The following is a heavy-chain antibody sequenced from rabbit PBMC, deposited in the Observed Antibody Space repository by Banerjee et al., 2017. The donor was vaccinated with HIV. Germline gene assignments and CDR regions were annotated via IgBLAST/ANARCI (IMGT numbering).Heavy chain of an antibody. CDR2: IYGGSTGST. J-gene: IGHJ4*01. Sequence: QSLEESGGDLVKPGASLTLTCTASGFSFSSDYMCWVRQAPGKGLEWIACIYGGSTGSTYYASWAKGRFTISKTSSTTVTLQMTSLTAADTATYFCARAPTYAVSSGGYTFNLWGQGTLVTVS. V-gene: IGHV1S40*01. CDR1: GFSFSSDY. CDR3: ARAPTYAVSSGGYTFNL. D-gene: IGHD1-1*01.